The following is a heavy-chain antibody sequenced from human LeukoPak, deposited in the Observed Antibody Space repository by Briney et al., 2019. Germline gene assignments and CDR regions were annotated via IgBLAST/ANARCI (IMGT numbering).Heavy chain of an antibody. CDR3: AKGGSPDCSSTSCYLRSHPPIYYYYMDV. CDR1: GYTFTGYY. D-gene: IGHD2-2*01. V-gene: IGHV1-2*02. Sequence: GASVKVSCKASGYTFTGYYMHWVRQAPGQGLEWMGWINPNSGGTNYAQKFQGRVTMTRDTSISTAYMELSRLRSDDTAVYYCAKGGSPDCSSTSCYLRSHPPIYYYYMDVWGKGTTVTVSS. CDR2: INPNSGGT. J-gene: IGHJ6*03.